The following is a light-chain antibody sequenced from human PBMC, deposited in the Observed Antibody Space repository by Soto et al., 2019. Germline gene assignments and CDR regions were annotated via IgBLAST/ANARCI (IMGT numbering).Light chain of an antibody. V-gene: IGKV3-15*01. CDR1: QSVGSN. J-gene: IGKJ1*01. CDR2: GAS. Sequence: EIVMTQSPATLSVSPGERATLSCRASQSVGSNLAWYQQKPGQAPRLLMYGASTRATGVPARFSGSGSGAEFTLTISSLQSEDFAVYYCQPYNNRPPWTFGQGTKVEIE. CDR3: QPYNNRPPWT.